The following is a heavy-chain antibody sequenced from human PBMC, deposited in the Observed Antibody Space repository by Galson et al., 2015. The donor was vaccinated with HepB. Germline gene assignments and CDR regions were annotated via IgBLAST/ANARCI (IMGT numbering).Heavy chain of an antibody. Sequence: SLRLSCAASGFTFSSYSMNWVRQAPGKGLEWVSSISSSSSYIYYADSVKGRFTISRDNAKNSLYLQMNSLRAEDTAVYYCARGTTMVRGVNDWGQGTLVTVSS. CDR3: ARGTTMVRGVND. CDR1: GFTFSSYS. CDR2: ISSSSSYI. V-gene: IGHV3-21*01. D-gene: IGHD3-10*01. J-gene: IGHJ4*02.